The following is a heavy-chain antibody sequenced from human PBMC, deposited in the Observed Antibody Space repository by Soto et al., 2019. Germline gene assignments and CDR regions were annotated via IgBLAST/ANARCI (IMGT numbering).Heavy chain of an antibody. V-gene: IGHV3-9*01. Sequence: CRASSRDTVDIYVMGWSLKTKGEVEGWGSVMSWNSGSIGYADSVKARFTISRDNDKNSLYLEMKSMRVEDTALYCCAKAIRGIYLWGDIDGYYYKGLAVWGQGTTVPVSS. CDR1: RDTVDIYV. D-gene: IGHD3-16*01. J-gene: IGHJ6*02. CDR3: AKAIRGIYLWGDIDGYYYKGLAV. CDR2: MSWNSGSI.